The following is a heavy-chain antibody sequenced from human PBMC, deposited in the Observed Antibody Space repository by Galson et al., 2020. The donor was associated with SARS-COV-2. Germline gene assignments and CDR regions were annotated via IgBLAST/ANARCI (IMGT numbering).Heavy chain of an antibody. CDR1: GYTLTEIS. CDR3: TSDYGDY. Sequence: ASVKVSCKVSGYTLTEISMHWVRQAPGKGLEWMGGFDPEDGETIYAQKLQGRVTMTEDTSTDTAYMELSSLRSEDTAVYYCTSDYGDYWGKGTLVTVAS. CDR2: FDPEDGET. J-gene: IGHJ4*02. V-gene: IGHV1-24*01.